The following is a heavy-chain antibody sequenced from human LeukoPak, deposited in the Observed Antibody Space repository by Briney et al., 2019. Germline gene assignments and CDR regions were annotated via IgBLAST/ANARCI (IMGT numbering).Heavy chain of an antibody. J-gene: IGHJ4*02. Sequence: GGSLRLSCATSGFGFSNYWMSWVRQAPGKGLEWVANMNEGGSEKNYVDSVKGRFTISRDNAQDSLYLQMNSLRAEDTAVYYCARDRGYSNFDYWGQGTLLTVSS. CDR3: ARDRGYSNFDY. CDR1: GFGFSNYW. D-gene: IGHD4-11*01. V-gene: IGHV3-7*01. CDR2: MNEGGSEK.